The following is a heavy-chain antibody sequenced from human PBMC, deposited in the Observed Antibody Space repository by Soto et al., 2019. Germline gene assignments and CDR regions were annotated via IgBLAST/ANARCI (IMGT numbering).Heavy chain of an antibody. Sequence: ASVKVSCKASGYTFTSYYMHWVRQAPGQGLEWMGIINPSGGSTSYAQKFQGRVTMTRDTSTSTVYMELSSLRSEDTAVYYCAREMQQTYYYYGMDVWGQGTTVTVSS. CDR1: GYTFTSYY. CDR3: AREMQQTYYYYGMDV. CDR2: INPSGGST. J-gene: IGHJ6*02. V-gene: IGHV1-46*01. D-gene: IGHD6-13*01.